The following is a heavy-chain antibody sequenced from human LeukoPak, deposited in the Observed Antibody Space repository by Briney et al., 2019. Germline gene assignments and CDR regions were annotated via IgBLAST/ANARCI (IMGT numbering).Heavy chain of an antibody. D-gene: IGHD6-13*01. CDR3: ARREREHNVLRLYSRGTNFDY. J-gene: IGHJ4*02. CDR1: GGSFSGYY. Sequence: SETLSLTCAVYGGSFSGYYWSWIRQPPGKGLEWIGEINHSGSTNYNPSLKSRVTISVDKSKNQFSLKLSSVTAADTAVYYCARREREHNVLRLYSRGTNFDYWGQGTLVTVSS. V-gene: IGHV4-34*01. CDR2: INHSGST.